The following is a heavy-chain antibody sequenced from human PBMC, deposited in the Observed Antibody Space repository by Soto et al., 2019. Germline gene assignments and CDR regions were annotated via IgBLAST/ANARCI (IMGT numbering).Heavy chain of an antibody. CDR1: GFTFSDYA. J-gene: IGHJ4*02. V-gene: IGHV3-30*18. Sequence: VQLVESGGGVVQPGRSLRLSCAASGFTFSDYAMHWVRQAPGKGLEWVAAVSHDGRNTHYADSVKGRFTISRDSSKNTVSLEMTSLRAEDTAVYYCSKVGRQWLVTSDFNYWGQGALVTVSS. CDR3: SKVGRQWLVTSDFNY. CDR2: VSHDGRNT. D-gene: IGHD6-19*01.